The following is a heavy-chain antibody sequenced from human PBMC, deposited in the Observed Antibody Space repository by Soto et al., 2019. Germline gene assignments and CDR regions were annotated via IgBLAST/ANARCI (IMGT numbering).Heavy chain of an antibody. V-gene: IGHV1-69*01. Sequence: QVQLVQSGAEVKKPGSSVKVSCKASGGTFSSYAISWVRQAPGQGLEWMGGIIPIFGTANYAQKFQGRVTITAAESTSTAYMELSSLRSEDTAVYYCASDDLGYCSGGSCYSPEGWGQGTLVTVSS. D-gene: IGHD2-15*01. CDR1: GGTFSSYA. J-gene: IGHJ4*02. CDR3: ASDDLGYCSGGSCYSPEG. CDR2: IIPIFGTA.